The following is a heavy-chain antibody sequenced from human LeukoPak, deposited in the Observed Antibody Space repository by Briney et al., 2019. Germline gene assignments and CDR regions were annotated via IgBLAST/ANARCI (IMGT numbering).Heavy chain of an antibody. J-gene: IGHJ5*02. CDR1: GDSVSSNSVT. V-gene: IGHV6-1*01. D-gene: IGHD2-2*01. CDR3: ARRLTQYDCFDP. CDR2: TYYRSTWYN. Sequence: SQTLSLTCVISGDSVSSNSVTWNWIRQSLSRGLEWLGRTYYRSTWYNDYAVSVRGRITVNPDTSKNQFSLHLNSVTPEDTAVYYCARRLTQYDCFDPWGQGILVTVSS.